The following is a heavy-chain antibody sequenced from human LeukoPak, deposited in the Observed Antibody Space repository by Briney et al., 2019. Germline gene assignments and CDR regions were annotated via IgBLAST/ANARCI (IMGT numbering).Heavy chain of an antibody. CDR2: INHSGST. CDR3: ARDPCQGYCSGGSCYCTATYYMDV. V-gene: IGHV4-34*01. Sequence: SETLSLTCAVYGGSFSGYYWSWIRQPPGKGLEWIGEINHSGSTNYNPSLKSRVTISVDTSKNQFSLKLSSVTAADTAVYYCARDPCQGYCSGGSCYCTATYYMDVWGKGTTVTVSS. D-gene: IGHD2-15*01. J-gene: IGHJ6*03. CDR1: GGSFSGYY.